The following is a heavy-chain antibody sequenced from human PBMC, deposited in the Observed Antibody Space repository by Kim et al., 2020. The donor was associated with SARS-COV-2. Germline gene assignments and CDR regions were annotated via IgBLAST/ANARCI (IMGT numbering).Heavy chain of an antibody. CDR1: GGTFSSYA. J-gene: IGHJ6*02. CDR2: IIPIFGTA. Sequence: SVKVSCKASGGTFSSYAISWVRQAPGQGLEWMGGIIPIFGTANYAQKFQGRVTITADESTSTAYMELSSLRSEDTAVYYCAKEQGGLSGGDYYYYGMDVWGQGTTVTVSS. V-gene: IGHV1-69*13. CDR3: AKEQGGLSGGDYYYYGMDV. D-gene: IGHD5-12*01.